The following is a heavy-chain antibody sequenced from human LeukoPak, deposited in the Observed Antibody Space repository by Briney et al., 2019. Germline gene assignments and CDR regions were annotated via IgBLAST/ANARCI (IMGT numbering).Heavy chain of an antibody. V-gene: IGHV4-61*01. Sequence: SETLSLTCTVSGDSISSGNFCWSWIRQPPGRRLEWIGCVYNSGSTNDNPSLKGRVTISVDTSKNQFSLNLESVTDADAAVYYCARDRETIDYWGQGAQVTVSS. CDR3: ARDRETIDY. J-gene: IGHJ4*02. CDR2: VYNSGST. CDR1: GDSISSGNFC. D-gene: IGHD1-1*01.